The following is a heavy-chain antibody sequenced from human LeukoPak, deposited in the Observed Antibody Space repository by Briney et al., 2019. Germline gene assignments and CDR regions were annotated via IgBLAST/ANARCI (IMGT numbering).Heavy chain of an antibody. CDR2: ISAYNGNT. J-gene: IGHJ3*02. D-gene: IGHD3-22*01. CDR3: ARGVSRYYDLGDDAFDI. Sequence: ASVRVTCRACGYTYTSYGMRWVRQAPGKGLEWMGWISAYNGNTNYAQRLQDRVIMTTDTSTSTAYMELRSLRSDDTAVYYCARGVSRYYDLGDDAFDIWGQGTMVTVSS. CDR1: GYTYTSYG. V-gene: IGHV1-18*01.